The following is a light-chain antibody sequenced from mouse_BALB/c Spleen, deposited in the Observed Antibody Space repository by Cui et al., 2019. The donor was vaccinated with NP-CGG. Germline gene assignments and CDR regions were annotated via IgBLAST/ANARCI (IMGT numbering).Light chain of an antibody. J-gene: IGLJ1*01. CDR3: ALWYSNHWV. CDR1: TGAVTTSNY. CDR2: GTN. Sequence: VVTVDSALTTSPGKTVTLTCRSSTGAVTTSNYANWVQEKPDHLFTGLIGGTNNRAPGVPARFSGSLIGDKAALTITGAQTEDEAIYFCALWYSNHWVFGGGTKLTVL. V-gene: IGLV1*01.